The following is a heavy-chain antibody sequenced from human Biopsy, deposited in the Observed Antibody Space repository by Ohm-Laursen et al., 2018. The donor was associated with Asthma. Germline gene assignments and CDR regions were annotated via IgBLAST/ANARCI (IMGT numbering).Heavy chain of an antibody. J-gene: IGHJ4*02. CDR1: GFTFRSYA. D-gene: IGHD2-8*01. CDR3: ARDVMEWYLPAFDF. V-gene: IGHV3-30-3*01. CDR2: SYYDGGLK. Sequence: SSLRLSCAASGFTFRSYAMHWVRQAPGKGLGWVAVGGSYYDGGLKYYADSVNGRFTVSRDDSKNTLYLQMNSLRPEDTAVDYCARDVMEWYLPAFDFWGQGTLVTVSS.